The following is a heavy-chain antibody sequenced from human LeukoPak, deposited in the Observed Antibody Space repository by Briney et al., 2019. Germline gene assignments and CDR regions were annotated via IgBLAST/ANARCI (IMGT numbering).Heavy chain of an antibody. D-gene: IGHD4-17*01. CDR1: GFTVSSNY. CDR3: ARDHGGYPLDY. J-gene: IGHJ4*02. CDR2: IYSGGST. V-gene: IGHV3-53*01. Sequence: GGSLRLSCAASGFTVSSNYMSWVRQAPGKGLEWVSVIYSGGSTYYADSVKGRFTISRDNAKNSLYLQMNSLRAEDTAVYYCARDHGGYPLDYWGQGTLVTVSS.